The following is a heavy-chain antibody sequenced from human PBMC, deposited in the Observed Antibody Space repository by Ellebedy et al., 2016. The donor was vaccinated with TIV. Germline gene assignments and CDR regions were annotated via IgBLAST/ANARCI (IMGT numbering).Heavy chain of an antibody. D-gene: IGHD1-1*01. CDR1: GFTFSSYA. Sequence: GESLKISXAASGFTFSSYAMHWVRQAPGKGLEWVAVISYDGSNKYYADSVKGRFTISRDNSKNTLYLQMNSLRAEDTAVYYCARDTKRGDYYYYHGMDVWGQGTTVTVSS. J-gene: IGHJ6*02. V-gene: IGHV3-30-3*01. CDR3: ARDTKRGDYYYYHGMDV. CDR2: ISYDGSNK.